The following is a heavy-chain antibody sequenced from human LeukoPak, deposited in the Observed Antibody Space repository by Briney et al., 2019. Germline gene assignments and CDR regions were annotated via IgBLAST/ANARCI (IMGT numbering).Heavy chain of an antibody. CDR2: ISSSSSYI. CDR1: GFTFSSYS. CDR3: ARDGRLLNYNVDV. Sequence: GGSLRLSCAASGFTFSSYSMNWVRQAPGKGLEWVSSISSSSSYIYYADSVKGRFTISRDNAKKSMYLQMNSLRAEDTAVYYCARDGRLLNYNVDVWGKGTTVTVSS. J-gene: IGHJ6*03. V-gene: IGHV3-21*01. D-gene: IGHD2-15*01.